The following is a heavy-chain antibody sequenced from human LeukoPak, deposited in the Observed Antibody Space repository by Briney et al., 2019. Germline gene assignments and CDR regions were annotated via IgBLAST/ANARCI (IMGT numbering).Heavy chain of an antibody. CDR2: INPSGGST. CDR1: GYTFNSYY. D-gene: IGHD5-18*01. CDR3: ARDSEDTTMGPGY. J-gene: IGHJ4*02. Sequence: GASVKVSCKTSGYTFNSYYMHWVRQAPGQGLEWMGIINPSGGSTSYAQKFQGRVTMTRDMSTSTVYMELSSLRSEDTAVYYCARDSEDTTMGPGYWGQGTLVTVSS. V-gene: IGHV1-46*02.